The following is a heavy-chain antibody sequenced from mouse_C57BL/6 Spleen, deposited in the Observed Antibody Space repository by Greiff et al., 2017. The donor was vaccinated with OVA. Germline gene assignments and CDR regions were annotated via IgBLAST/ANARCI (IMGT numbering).Heavy chain of an antibody. J-gene: IGHJ4*01. CDR3: ATAAGRYYAMDY. CDR2: IWSDGST. Sequence: VKLVESGPGLVAPSQSLSITCTVSGFSLTSYGVHWVRQPPGKGLEWLVVIWSDGSTTYNSALKSRLSISKDNSKSQVFLKMNSLQTDDTAMYYCATAAGRYYAMDYWGQGASVTVAS. V-gene: IGHV2-6*03. CDR1: GFSLTSYG.